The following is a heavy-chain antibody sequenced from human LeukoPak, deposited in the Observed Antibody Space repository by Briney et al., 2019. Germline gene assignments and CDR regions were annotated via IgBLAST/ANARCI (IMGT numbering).Heavy chain of an antibody. CDR2: ITGSGGGT. Sequence: PGASLRLSCAASGFTFSNYAMSWVRQAPGKGLEWVSAITGSGGGTYYADSVKGRSTISRDNSKNTLYLQMNSLRAEDTAVYYCAKWGDYDVLTGYYDPDYWGQGTLVTVSS. V-gene: IGHV3-23*01. CDR3: AKWGDYDVLTGYYDPDY. D-gene: IGHD3-9*01. CDR1: GFTFSNYA. J-gene: IGHJ4*02.